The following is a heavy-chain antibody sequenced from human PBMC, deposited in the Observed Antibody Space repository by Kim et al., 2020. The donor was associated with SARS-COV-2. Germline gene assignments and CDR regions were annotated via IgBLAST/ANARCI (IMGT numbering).Heavy chain of an antibody. D-gene: IGHD3-3*01. J-gene: IGHJ6*02. Sequence: GGSLRLSCAASGFTFSSYSMNWVRQAPGKGLEWVSSISSSSSYIYYADSVKGRFTISRDNAKNSLYLQMNSLRAEDTAVYYCARDPGGARFSYYYYYGMDVWGQGTTVTVSS. CDR2: ISSSSSYI. CDR3: ARDPGGARFSYYYYYGMDV. V-gene: IGHV3-21*01. CDR1: GFTFSSYS.